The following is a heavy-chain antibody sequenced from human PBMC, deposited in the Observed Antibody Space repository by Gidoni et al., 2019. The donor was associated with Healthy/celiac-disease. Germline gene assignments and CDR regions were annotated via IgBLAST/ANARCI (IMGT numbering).Heavy chain of an antibody. CDR2: IIPIFGTA. CDR3: ARDRRITMIVVGYAFDI. Sequence: QVQLVQSGAEVKKPGSSVKVSCKASGGTFSSYAISWVRQAPGQGLEWMGGIIPIFGTANYAQKFQGRVTITADESTSTAYMELSSLRSEDTAVYYCARDRRITMIVVGYAFDIWGQGTMVTVSS. D-gene: IGHD3-22*01. V-gene: IGHV1-69*01. J-gene: IGHJ3*02. CDR1: GGTFSSYA.